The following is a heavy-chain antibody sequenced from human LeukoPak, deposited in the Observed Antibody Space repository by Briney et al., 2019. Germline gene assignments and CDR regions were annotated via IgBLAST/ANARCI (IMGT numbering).Heavy chain of an antibody. D-gene: IGHD3-22*01. J-gene: IGHJ4*02. V-gene: IGHV3-43*02. CDR2: ISGDGGST. CDR3: AKTIGAHYYDSSGSSDY. Sequence: GGSLRLSCAASGFTFDDYAMHWGRQAPGKGLEWVSLISGDGGSTYYADSVKGRFTISRDNSKNSLYLQMNSLRTEDTALYYCAKTIGAHYYDSSGSSDYWGQGTLVTVSS. CDR1: GFTFDDYA.